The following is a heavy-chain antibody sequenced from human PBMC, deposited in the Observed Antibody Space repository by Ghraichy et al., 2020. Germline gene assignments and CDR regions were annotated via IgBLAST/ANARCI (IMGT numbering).Heavy chain of an antibody. J-gene: IGHJ3*02. Sequence: LSLTCAASGFTFSSYAMGWVRQAPGKGLEWVSGISGSGGSTYYADSVKGRFTVSRDNSKNTLYLQMNSLRAEDTAVYYCARDYSSSWYDAFDIWGQGTMVTVSS. CDR2: ISGSGGST. CDR3: ARDYSSSWYDAFDI. V-gene: IGHV3-23*01. D-gene: IGHD6-13*01. CDR1: GFTFSSYA.